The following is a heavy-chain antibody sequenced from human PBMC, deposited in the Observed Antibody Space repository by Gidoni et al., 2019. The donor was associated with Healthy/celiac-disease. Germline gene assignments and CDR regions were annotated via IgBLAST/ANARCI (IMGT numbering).Heavy chain of an antibody. Sequence: EVQLVQSGAEVKKPGESLKISCKGSGYSFTSYWIGWGRQMPGKGLEWMGIIYPGDSDTRYSPSFQGQVTISADKSISTAYLQWSSLKASDTAMYYCARLAHDSSGYSLPPTSDGMDVWGQGTTVTVSS. CDR1: GYSFTSYW. J-gene: IGHJ6*02. CDR3: ARLAHDSSGYSLPPTSDGMDV. CDR2: IYPGDSDT. V-gene: IGHV5-51*01. D-gene: IGHD3-22*01.